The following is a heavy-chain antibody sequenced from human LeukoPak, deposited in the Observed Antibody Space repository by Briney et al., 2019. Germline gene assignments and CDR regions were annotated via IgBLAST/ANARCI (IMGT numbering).Heavy chain of an antibody. J-gene: IGHJ4*02. CDR1: GFTFRSYW. Sequence: GGSLRLSCAASGFTFRSYWMSWVRQAPGKGLEWVANIKHDESADYYVDSVEGRFIISRDNAKNSLYLQMGSLRAEDTAFYYCARAPSFGTVDYWGQGTLVTVSS. D-gene: IGHD1-7*01. V-gene: IGHV3-7*01. CDR2: IKHDESAD. CDR3: ARAPSFGTVDY.